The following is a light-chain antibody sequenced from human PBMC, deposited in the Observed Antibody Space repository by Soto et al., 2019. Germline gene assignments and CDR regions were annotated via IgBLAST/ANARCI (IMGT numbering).Light chain of an antibody. Sequence: QSALTQPASVSGSPGQSITISCTGTSSDVGGYNFVSWYQQHPGKAPKLMIFEVSNRPSGVSNRFSGSKSGNTASLTISRLQAEDEADYYCSSYTSSSTSVFGTGTKVTAL. CDR2: EVS. CDR1: SSDVGGYNF. CDR3: SSYTSSSTSV. J-gene: IGLJ1*01. V-gene: IGLV2-14*01.